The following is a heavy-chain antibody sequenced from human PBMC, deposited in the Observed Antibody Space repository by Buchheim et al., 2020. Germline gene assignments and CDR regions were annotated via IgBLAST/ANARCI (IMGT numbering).Heavy chain of an antibody. CDR1: GGSVSSGSYY. CDR2: IYYSGST. J-gene: IGHJ6*02. D-gene: IGHD6-19*01. V-gene: IGHV4-61*01. CDR3: ARDLYPGIAVAGNNYYYGMDV. Sequence: QVQLQESGPGLVKPSETLSLTCTVSGGSVSSGSYYWSWIRQPPGKGLEWIGYIYYSGSTNYNPSLKSRVTISVDTSKNPFSLKLSSVTAADTAVYYCARDLYPGIAVAGNNYYYGMDVWGQGTT.